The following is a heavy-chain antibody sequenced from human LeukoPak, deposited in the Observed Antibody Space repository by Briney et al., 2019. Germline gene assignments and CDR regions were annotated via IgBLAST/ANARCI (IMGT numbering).Heavy chain of an antibody. J-gene: IGHJ4*02. CDR2: IYYSGTT. D-gene: IGHD3-10*01. CDR1: GDSISGSDYY. CDR3: ARQSYDAGSYSVLDH. V-gene: IGHV4-39*01. Sequence: PSETLSLTCIVSGDSISGSDYYWGWIRQPPGKGLEWIGTIYYSGTTYYNPSLKSRVTISVDTSKNQFSLNLSPVTAADTAVYFCARQSYDAGSYSVLDHWGQGTLVTVSS.